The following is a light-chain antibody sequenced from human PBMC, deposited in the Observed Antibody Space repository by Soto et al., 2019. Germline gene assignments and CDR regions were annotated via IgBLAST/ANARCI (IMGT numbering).Light chain of an antibody. V-gene: IGKV3-15*01. CDR3: QQYNIWPS. Sequence: EVVMTQSPATLSVSPGERATLSWRASQTVSRNLAWYQQRPGQAPRLLIYDVFTRAAGIPARFSGSGSETEFTLTIRSLQSEDFAVYYCQQYNIWPSFGQGTRLEI. CDR2: DVF. J-gene: IGKJ5*01. CDR1: QTVSRN.